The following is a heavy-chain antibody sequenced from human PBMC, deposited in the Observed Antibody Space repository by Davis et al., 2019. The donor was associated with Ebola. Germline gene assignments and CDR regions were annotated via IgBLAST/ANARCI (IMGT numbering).Heavy chain of an antibody. CDR2: INHSGST. D-gene: IGHD6-25*01. J-gene: IGHJ3*02. Sequence: SETLSLTCAVYGGSFSGYYWSWIRQPPGKGLEWIGEINHSGSTNYNPSLKSRVTISVDTSKNQFSLKLSSVTAADTAVYYCARRRGAARAFDIWGQGTMVTVSS. V-gene: IGHV4-34*01. CDR3: ARRRGAARAFDI. CDR1: GGSFSGYY.